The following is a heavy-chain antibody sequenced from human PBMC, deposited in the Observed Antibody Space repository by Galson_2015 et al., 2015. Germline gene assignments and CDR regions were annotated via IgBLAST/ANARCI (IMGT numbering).Heavy chain of an antibody. CDR2: IYPGDSDT. D-gene: IGHD3-10*01. CDR1: RYSFTSYW. J-gene: IGHJ6*02. Sequence: QSGAEVKKPGESLKISCKGSRYSFTSYWIGWVRQMPGKGLEWMGIIYPGDSDTRYSPSFQGQVTISADKSISTAYLQWSSLKASDTAMYYCARQEDMVRGVKVLDVWGQGTTVTVSS. V-gene: IGHV5-51*01. CDR3: ARQEDMVRGVKVLDV.